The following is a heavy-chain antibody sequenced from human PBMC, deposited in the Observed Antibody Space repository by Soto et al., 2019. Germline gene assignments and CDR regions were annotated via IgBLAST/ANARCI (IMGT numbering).Heavy chain of an antibody. J-gene: IGHJ6*02. CDR2: IKQDGSEK. CDR1: GFTFSSYW. CDR3: ARDPVLLWFGELFDYYGMDV. Sequence: LRLSCAASGFTFSSYWMIWVRQAPLKGLEWVANIKQDGSEKYYVDSVKGRFTISRDNAKNSLYLQMNSLRAEDTAVYYCARDPVLLWFGELFDYYGMDVWGQGTTVTVSS. D-gene: IGHD3-10*01. V-gene: IGHV3-7*03.